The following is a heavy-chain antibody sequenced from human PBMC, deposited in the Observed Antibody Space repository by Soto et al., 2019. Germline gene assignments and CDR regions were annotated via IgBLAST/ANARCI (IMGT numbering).Heavy chain of an antibody. D-gene: IGHD4-17*01. CDR1: GFTFSSYD. V-gene: IGHV3-13*01. J-gene: IGHJ6*02. CDR3: ARPPPGDYGAGEYGMDV. Sequence: GSLRLSCAASGFTFSSYDMHWVRQATGKGLEWVSAIGTAGDTYYPGSVKGRFTISRENAKNSLYLQMNSLRAEDTAVYYCARPPPGDYGAGEYGMDVWGQGTTVPVSS. CDR2: IGTAGDT.